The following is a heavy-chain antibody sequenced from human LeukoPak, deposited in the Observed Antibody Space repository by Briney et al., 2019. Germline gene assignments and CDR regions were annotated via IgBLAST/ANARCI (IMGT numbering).Heavy chain of an antibody. D-gene: IGHD5-18*01. CDR2: MNPNSGNT. Sequence: ASVKVSCKASGYTFTSYDINWVRQATGQGLEWMGWMNPNSGNTGYAQKFQGRVTMTRDTSISTAYMELSRLRPDDTAVYYCAREPTELWFKQPSKGWFDPWGQGTLVTVSS. J-gene: IGHJ5*02. V-gene: IGHV1-8*01. CDR3: AREPTELWFKQPSKGWFDP. CDR1: GYTFTSYD.